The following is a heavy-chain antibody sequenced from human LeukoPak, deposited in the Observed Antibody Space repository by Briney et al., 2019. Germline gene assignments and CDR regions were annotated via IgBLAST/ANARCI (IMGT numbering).Heavy chain of an antibody. J-gene: IGHJ3*02. CDR3: ARVVYYYDSSGYPGAFDI. D-gene: IGHD3-22*01. Sequence: PGGSLRLSCAASGFTFSSYGMSWVRQAPGKGLEWVSGISGSGSDGSTYYADSVKGRFTISRDNSKNTLYLQMNSLRVEDTAVYYCARVVYYYDSSGYPGAFDIWGQGTMVTVSS. V-gene: IGHV3-23*01. CDR2: ISGSGSDGST. CDR1: GFTFSSYG.